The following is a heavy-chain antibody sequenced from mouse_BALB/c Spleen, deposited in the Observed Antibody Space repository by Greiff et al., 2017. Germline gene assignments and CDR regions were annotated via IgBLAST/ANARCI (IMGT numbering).Heavy chain of an antibody. CDR2: ISSGSSTI. Sequence: EVKLVESGGGLVQPGGSRKLSCAASGFTFSSFGMHWVRQAPEKGLEWVAYISSGSSTIYYADTVKGRFTISRDNPKNTLFLQMTSLRSEDTAMYYCARSDYGRGSMDYWGQGTSVTVSS. V-gene: IGHV5-17*02. D-gene: IGHD2-4*01. J-gene: IGHJ4*01. CDR3: ARSDYGRGSMDY. CDR1: GFTFSSFG.